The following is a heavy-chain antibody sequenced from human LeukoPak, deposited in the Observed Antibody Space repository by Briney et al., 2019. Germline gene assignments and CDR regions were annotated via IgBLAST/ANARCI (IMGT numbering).Heavy chain of an antibody. J-gene: IGHJ4*02. CDR3: VKGSTAMVTYYFDY. D-gene: IGHD5-18*01. CDR1: GLTFNSHS. Sequence: GGSLRLSCVASGLTFNSHSMSWVRQAPGMGLEWVSVVSTNGDVTFYADSAKGRFTITRDNSKNTLYLRRSSLRVEDTAIYYCVKGSTAMVTYYFDYWGQGTLVTVSS. V-gene: IGHV3-23*01. CDR2: VSTNGDVT.